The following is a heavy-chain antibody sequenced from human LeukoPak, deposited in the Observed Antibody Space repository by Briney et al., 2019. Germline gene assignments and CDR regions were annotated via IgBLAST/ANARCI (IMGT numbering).Heavy chain of an antibody. CDR3: AKYAYNWNAPDGFDM. CDR2: IRYDGSNK. Sequence: GGSLRLSCAASRFTFSTYGMHWVRQAPGKGLEWVAFIRYDGSNKYYADSVKGRFTISRDNSKNTLYLQINSLRAEDTAVYFCAKYAYNWNAPDGFDMWGQGTMVIVSS. V-gene: IGHV3-30*02. J-gene: IGHJ3*02. CDR1: RFTFSTYG. D-gene: IGHD1-1*01.